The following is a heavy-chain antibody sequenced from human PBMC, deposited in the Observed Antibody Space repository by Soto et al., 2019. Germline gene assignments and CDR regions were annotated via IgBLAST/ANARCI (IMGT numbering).Heavy chain of an antibody. CDR1: GFTFTSSA. J-gene: IGHJ4*02. V-gene: IGHV1-58*01. CDR3: AARTIFGVVINPRPFDY. CDR2: IVVGSGNT. D-gene: IGHD3-3*01. Sequence: SVKVSCKASGFTFTSSAVQWVRQARGQRLEWIGWIVVGSGNTNYAQKFQERVTITRDMSTSTAYMELSSLRSEDTAVYYCAARTIFGVVINPRPFDYWGQGTLVTVSS.